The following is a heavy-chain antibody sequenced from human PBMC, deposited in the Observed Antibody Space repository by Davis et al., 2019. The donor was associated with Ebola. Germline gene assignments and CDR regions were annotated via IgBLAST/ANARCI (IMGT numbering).Heavy chain of an antibody. CDR1: GGSFSTYY. V-gene: IGHV4-34*01. CDR3: AKAYDSSGYAWFGP. D-gene: IGHD3-22*01. CDR2: INHSGSS. J-gene: IGHJ5*02. Sequence: SETLSPTCAVYGGSFSTYYWNWTRQPPGKGLEWIGAINHSGSSKYNPSLKSRLTMSVDTSKNQFSLKLSSVTAADTAVYFCAKAYDSSGYAWFGPWGQGTLVTVSS.